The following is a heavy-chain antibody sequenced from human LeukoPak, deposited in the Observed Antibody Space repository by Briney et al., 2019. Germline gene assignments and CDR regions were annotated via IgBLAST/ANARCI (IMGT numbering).Heavy chain of an antibody. CDR2: INPNGGGT. CDR3: ARDSVYYGGPGAPDI. V-gene: IGHV1-2*02. Sequence: EASVKVSCKASGYTFTAYLMHWERQAPGQGPEWMAWINPNGGGTNYAEKFQGRVTMTRDTSISTAYMELSRLSSDDTAIYYCARDSVYYGGPGAPDIWGQGTMVTVSS. CDR1: GYTFTAYL. J-gene: IGHJ3*02. D-gene: IGHD4-23*01.